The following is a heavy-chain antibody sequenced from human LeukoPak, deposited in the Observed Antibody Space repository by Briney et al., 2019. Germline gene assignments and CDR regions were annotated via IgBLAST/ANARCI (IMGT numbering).Heavy chain of an antibody. CDR2: IYYSGST. CDR3: ARVRSQPSIVVVPGGAHEMDV. V-gene: IGHV4-30-4*08. CDR1: GGSISSGDYY. J-gene: IGHJ6*04. Sequence: SETLSLTCTVSGGSISSGDYYWSWIRQPPGKGLEWIGYIYYSGSTYYNPSLKSRVTISVDTSKNQFSLKLSSVTAADTAVYYCARVRSQPSIVVVPGGAHEMDVWGKGTTVTVSS. D-gene: IGHD2-2*01.